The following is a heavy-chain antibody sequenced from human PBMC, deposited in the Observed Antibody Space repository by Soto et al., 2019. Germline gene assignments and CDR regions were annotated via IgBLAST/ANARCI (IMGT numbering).Heavy chain of an antibody. CDR3: ARGRYSSSCPDY. D-gene: IGHD6-13*01. J-gene: IGHJ4*02. CDR1: GYTFTGYY. CDR2: INPNSGGT. V-gene: IGHV1-2*04. Sequence: ASVKVSCKASGYTFTGYYMHWVRQAPGQGLEWMGWINPNSGGTNYAQKFQGWVTMTRDTSISTANMELSRLRSDDTAVYYCARGRYSSSCPDYWGQGTLVTVSS.